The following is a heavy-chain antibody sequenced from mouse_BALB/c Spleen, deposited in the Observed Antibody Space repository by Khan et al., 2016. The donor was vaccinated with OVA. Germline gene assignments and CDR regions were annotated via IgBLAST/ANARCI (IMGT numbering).Heavy chain of an antibody. V-gene: IGHV2-2*02. CDR2: IWSAGST. J-gene: IGHJ3*01. D-gene: IGHD2-4*01. CDR3: ASRCYHYGWGALFAY. Sequence: QVQLKQSGPGLVQPSQSLSITCTVSGFSLNNYSVHWVRQSPGKGLEWLGVIWSAGSTDYNAAFISRLTISKDNSRSQVFFKMNSLQPNDTAIYYWASRCYHYGWGALFAYWGKGTLVTVSA. CDR1: GFSLNNYS.